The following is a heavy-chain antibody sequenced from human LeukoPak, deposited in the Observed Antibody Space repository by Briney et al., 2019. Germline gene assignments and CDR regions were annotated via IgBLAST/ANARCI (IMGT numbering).Heavy chain of an antibody. Sequence: GESLKISWKGSGYSFTNYWIGWLRQMPGKGLEWMGIISPADSDTRYSPSFQGQVTISADKSITTAYLQWSSLKASDTAIYYCARREETSMVAYWGQGTLVTVSS. CDR3: ARREETSMVAY. J-gene: IGHJ4*02. V-gene: IGHV5-51*01. CDR2: ISPADSDT. CDR1: GYSFTNYW. D-gene: IGHD5-18*01.